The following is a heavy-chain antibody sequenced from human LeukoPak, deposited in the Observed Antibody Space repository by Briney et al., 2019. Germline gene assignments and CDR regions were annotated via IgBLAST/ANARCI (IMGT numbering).Heavy chain of an antibody. CDR1: GGSISSTSSTYY. CDR2: IHYSGNP. D-gene: IGHD6-13*01. J-gene: IGHJ4*02. CDR3: ARKGTIAPTGASHFDH. V-gene: IGHV4-39*01. Sequence: SETLSLTCTVSGGSISSTSSTYYWNWVRQPPGKGLEWIGSIHYSGNPYFNPSLKSRVTISIDTSKNQFSVKLNSVTAADTAVYYCARKGTIAPTGASHFDHWGQGTLVTVSS.